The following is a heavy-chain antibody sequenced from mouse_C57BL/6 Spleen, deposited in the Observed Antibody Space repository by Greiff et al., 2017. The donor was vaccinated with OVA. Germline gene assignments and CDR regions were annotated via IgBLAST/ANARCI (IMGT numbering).Heavy chain of an antibody. D-gene: IGHD2-4*01. CDR1: GYTFTDYY. CDR3: AREDYDAWFAY. Sequence: EVHLVESGPVLVKPGASVKMSCKASGYTFTDYYMNWVKQSHGKSLEWIGVINPYNGGTSYNQKFKGKATLTVDKSSSTAYMELNSLTSEDSAVYYCAREDYDAWFAYWGQGTLVTVSA. J-gene: IGHJ3*01. CDR2: INPYNGGT. V-gene: IGHV1-19*01.